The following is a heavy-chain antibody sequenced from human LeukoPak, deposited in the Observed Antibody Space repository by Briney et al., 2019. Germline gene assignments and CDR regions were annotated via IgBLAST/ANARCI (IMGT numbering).Heavy chain of an antibody. V-gene: IGHV1-2*02. Sequence: GASVKVSCKASGYTFTSYYMHWVRQAPGQGLEWMGWINLKSGGTNYAQKFQGRVTMTRDTSISTAYIELSRLRSDDTAVYYCARSPHILTGENFDYWGQGTLVTVSS. CDR1: GYTFTSYY. CDR2: INLKSGGT. CDR3: ARSPHILTGENFDY. D-gene: IGHD3-9*01. J-gene: IGHJ4*02.